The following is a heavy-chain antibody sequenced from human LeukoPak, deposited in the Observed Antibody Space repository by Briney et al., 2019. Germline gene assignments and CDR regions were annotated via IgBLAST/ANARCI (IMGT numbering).Heavy chain of an antibody. CDR2: IYHSGST. D-gene: IGHD5-18*01. CDR3: ARGGIQLWLAY. CDR1: GGSISSSNW. Sequence: SETLSLTCTVSGGSISSSNWWSWVRQPPGKGLEWIGEIYHSGSTNYNLYLKSRVTISVDKTKNQFSLKLSSVTAADTAVYYCARGGIQLWLAYWGQGTLVTVSS. J-gene: IGHJ4*02. V-gene: IGHV4-4*02.